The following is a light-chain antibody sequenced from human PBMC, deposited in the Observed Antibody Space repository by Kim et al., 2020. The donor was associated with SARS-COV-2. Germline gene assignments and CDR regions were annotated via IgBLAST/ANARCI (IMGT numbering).Light chain of an antibody. CDR3: VLYMGGGISV. V-gene: IGLV8-61*01. Sequence: QTVVTQEPSFSVSPGGTVTLTCGLASDPVSSGHYPSWYQQTPGQAPRTLIYTTNTRASGVADRFSGSILGDKAALTISGAQAGDESDYYCVLYMGGGISVFGGGTQLTVL. J-gene: IGLJ3*02. CDR2: TTN. CDR1: SDPVSSGHY.